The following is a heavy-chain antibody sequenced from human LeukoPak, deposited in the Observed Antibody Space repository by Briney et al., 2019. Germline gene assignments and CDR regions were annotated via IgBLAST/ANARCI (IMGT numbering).Heavy chain of an antibody. D-gene: IGHD3-22*01. V-gene: IGHV4-39*01. Sequence: SETLSLTCTVSGGSISSSTYYWGWIRQPPGKGLEWIGCIYYSGTTYYNPPLKSRVTISVDTSKNQFSLRLSSVAAADTAVYYCASSLGDYYDSSASGGYWGQGTLVTVSS. J-gene: IGHJ4*02. CDR2: IYYSGTT. CDR3: ASSLGDYYDSSASGGY. CDR1: GGSISSSTYY.